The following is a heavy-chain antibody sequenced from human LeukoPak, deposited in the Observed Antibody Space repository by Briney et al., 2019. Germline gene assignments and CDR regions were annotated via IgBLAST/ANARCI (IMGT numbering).Heavy chain of an antibody. Sequence: GGSLRPSCAASGFTFSSYAMSWVRQAPGKGLEWVSTLSGSGASTSYADSVKGRFTISRDNSKNTLYLQMNSLRAEDTARYYCAKQKGYCSGGSYYYSDYWGQGTLVTVSS. CDR1: GFTFSSYA. CDR2: LSGSGAST. J-gene: IGHJ4*02. CDR3: AKQKGYCSGGSYYYSDY. D-gene: IGHD2-15*01. V-gene: IGHV3-23*01.